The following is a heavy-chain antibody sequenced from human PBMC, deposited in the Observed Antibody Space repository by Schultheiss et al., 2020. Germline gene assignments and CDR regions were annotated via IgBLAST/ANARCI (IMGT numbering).Heavy chain of an antibody. Sequence: SETLSLTCTVSGGSIKNYYWSWIRQPPGKRLEWIGYIYYSGSTNYNPSLKSRVAISMDTSKTQFSLKLASVTAADTAVYYCARHAYYYYGMDVWGQGTTVTVSS. V-gene: IGHV4-59*08. CDR1: GGSIKNYY. CDR2: IYYSGST. J-gene: IGHJ6*02. CDR3: ARHAYYYYGMDV.